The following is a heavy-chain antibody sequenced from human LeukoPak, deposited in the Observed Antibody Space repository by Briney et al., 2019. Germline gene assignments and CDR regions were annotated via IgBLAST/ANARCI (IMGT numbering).Heavy chain of an antibody. CDR3: ARGVAVTRYFDY. V-gene: IGHV4-30-4*01. D-gene: IGHD4-17*01. J-gene: IGHJ4*02. CDR2: IYYSGST. Sequence: SETLSLTCTVSGGSISSGDYYWSWIRQPPGKDLEWIGYIYYSGSTYYNPSLKSRVTISVDTSKNQFSLKLSSVTAADTAVNYCARGVAVTRYFDYWGQGTLVTVSS. CDR1: GGSISSGDYY.